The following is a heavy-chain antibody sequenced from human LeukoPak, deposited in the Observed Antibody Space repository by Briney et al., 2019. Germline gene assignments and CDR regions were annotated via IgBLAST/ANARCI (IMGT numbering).Heavy chain of an antibody. Sequence: GGSLRLSCAASGFTFSSYAMSWVRQAPGKGLEWVGRIRNKADSHTTEYAASVKGRFTISRDDSENSLYLQMNSLKTEDTAVYYCARASRYSGRYDFDYWGQGTLVTVSS. CDR1: GFTFSSYA. D-gene: IGHD1-26*01. CDR2: IRNKADSHTT. J-gene: IGHJ4*02. V-gene: IGHV3-72*01. CDR3: ARASRYSGRYDFDY.